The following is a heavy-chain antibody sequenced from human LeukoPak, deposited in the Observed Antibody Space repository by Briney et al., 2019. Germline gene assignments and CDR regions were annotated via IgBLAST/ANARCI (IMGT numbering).Heavy chain of an antibody. Sequence: SETLSPTCTVSGYSISSGYYWGWIRQPPGKGLEWIGSIYHSGSTYYNPSLKSRVTISVDTSKNQFSLKLSSVTAADTAVYYCARVIVGAPGIFDYWGQGTLVTVSS. CDR1: GYSISSGYY. V-gene: IGHV4-38-2*02. CDR3: ARVIVGAPGIFDY. D-gene: IGHD1-26*01. CDR2: IYHSGST. J-gene: IGHJ4*02.